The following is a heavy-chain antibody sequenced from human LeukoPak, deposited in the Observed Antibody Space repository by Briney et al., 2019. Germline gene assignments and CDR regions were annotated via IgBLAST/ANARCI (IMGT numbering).Heavy chain of an antibody. J-gene: IGHJ4*02. CDR2: IIPIFGTA. D-gene: IGHD6-19*01. CDR1: GYTFTSYD. Sequence: SVKVSCKASGYTFTSYDINWERQAPGQGLEWMGGIIPIFGTANYAQKFQGRVTITADKSTSTAYMELSSLRSEDTAVYYCARAVNPYSSGWYCDYWGQGTLVTVSS. CDR3: ARAVNPYSSGWYCDY. V-gene: IGHV1-69*06.